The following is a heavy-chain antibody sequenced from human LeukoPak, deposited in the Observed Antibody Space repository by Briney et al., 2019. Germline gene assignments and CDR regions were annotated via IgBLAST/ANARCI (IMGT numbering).Heavy chain of an antibody. CDR2: ITNSGGTT. V-gene: IGHV3-48*03. CDR1: GFTFSSYE. D-gene: IGHD2-15*01. CDR3: ARVLRYCSGGNCYSGGLGYMDV. J-gene: IGHJ6*03. Sequence: GGSLRLSCAASGFTFSSYEMSWVRQAPGKGLEWVSYITNSGGTTYYADSVKGRFTISRDNAKNSLFLQMNSLRAEDTAVYYCARVLRYCSGGNCYSGGLGYMDVWGKGTTVTISS.